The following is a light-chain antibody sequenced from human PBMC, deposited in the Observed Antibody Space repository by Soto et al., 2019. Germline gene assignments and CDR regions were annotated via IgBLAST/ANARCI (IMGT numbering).Light chain of an antibody. CDR3: SSYTSSGTYVV. Sequence: QSVLTQPASVSGSPGQSITISCAGTSSDVGGYNYVSWYQQHPGKAPKLMIYDVSNRPSGVSNRFSGSKSVNTASLTISGLQAEDEADYYCSSYTSSGTYVVFGGGTKVTVL. J-gene: IGLJ2*01. V-gene: IGLV2-14*01. CDR2: DVS. CDR1: SSDVGGYNY.